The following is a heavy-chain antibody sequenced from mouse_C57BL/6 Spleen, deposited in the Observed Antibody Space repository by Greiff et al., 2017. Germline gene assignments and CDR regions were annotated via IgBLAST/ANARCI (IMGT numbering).Heavy chain of an antibody. Sequence: VQLQQSGPGLVKPSQSLSLTCSVTGYSITSGYYWNWIRQFPGNKLEWMGYISYDGSNNYNPSLKNRISITRDTSKNQFFLKLNSVTTEDTATYYCARDHNDYDGPWFAYWGQGTLVTVSA. CDR3: ARDHNDYDGPWFAY. D-gene: IGHD2-4*01. J-gene: IGHJ3*01. CDR2: ISYDGSN. V-gene: IGHV3-6*01. CDR1: GYSITSGYY.